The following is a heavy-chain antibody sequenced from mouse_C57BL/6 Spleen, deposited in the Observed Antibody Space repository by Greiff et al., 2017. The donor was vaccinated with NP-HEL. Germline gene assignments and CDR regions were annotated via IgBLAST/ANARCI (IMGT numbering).Heavy chain of an antibody. Sequence: QVQLKQPGAELVKPGASVKLSCKASGYTFTSYWMHWVKQRPGRGLEWIGRIDPNSGGTKYNEKFKSKATLTVDKPSSTAYMQLSSLTSEDSAVYYCARGFSRYDYEAWFAYWGQGTLVTVSA. D-gene: IGHD2-4*01. CDR1: GYTFTSYW. CDR2: IDPNSGGT. J-gene: IGHJ3*01. V-gene: IGHV1-72*01. CDR3: ARGFSRYDYEAWFAY.